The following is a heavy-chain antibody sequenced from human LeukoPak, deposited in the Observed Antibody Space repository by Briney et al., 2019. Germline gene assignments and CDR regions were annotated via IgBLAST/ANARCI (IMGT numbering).Heavy chain of an antibody. J-gene: IGHJ4*02. Sequence: SETLSLTCTVSGGSISSYYWSWIRQPAGKGLEWIGRIYTSGSTNYNPSLKSRVTMSVDTSKNQFSLKLSSVTAADTAVYYCARDQNGYYDFWSGYTAPFDYWGQGTLVTVSS. CDR3: ARDQNGYYDFWSGYTAPFDY. D-gene: IGHD3-3*01. V-gene: IGHV4-4*07. CDR1: GGSISSYY. CDR2: IYTSGST.